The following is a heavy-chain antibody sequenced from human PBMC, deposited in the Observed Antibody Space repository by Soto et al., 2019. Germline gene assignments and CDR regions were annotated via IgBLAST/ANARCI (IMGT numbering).Heavy chain of an antibody. V-gene: IGHV1-18*01. CDR2: ISAYNGNT. D-gene: IGHD2-15*01. CDR3: ARFTPPLDS. J-gene: IGHJ5*01. CDR1: GYTFTSYG. Sequence: ASVKVSCKASGYTFTSYGISWVRQAPGQGLEWMGWISAYNGNTHYAQTLQGRVTMTRNTSTSTAYMELSSLRSEDTAVYYCARFTPPLDSWGQGTLVTVSS.